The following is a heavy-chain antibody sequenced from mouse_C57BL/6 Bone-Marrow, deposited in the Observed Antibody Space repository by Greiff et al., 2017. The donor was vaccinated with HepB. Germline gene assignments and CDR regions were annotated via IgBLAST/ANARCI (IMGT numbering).Heavy chain of an antibody. CDR2: IWSGGST. Sequence: QVHVKQSGPGLVQPSQSLSITCTVSGFSLTSYGVHWVRQSPGKGLEWLGVIWSGGSTDYNAAFISRLSISKDNSKSQVFFKMNSLQADDTAIYYCATNYGSSSFAYWGQGTLVTVSA. D-gene: IGHD1-1*01. J-gene: IGHJ3*01. CDR3: ATNYGSSSFAY. CDR1: GFSLTSYG. V-gene: IGHV2-2*01.